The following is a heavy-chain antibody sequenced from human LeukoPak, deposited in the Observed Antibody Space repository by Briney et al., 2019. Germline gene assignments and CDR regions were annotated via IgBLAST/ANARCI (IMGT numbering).Heavy chain of an antibody. CDR1: GFTFSSYG. J-gene: IGHJ4*02. Sequence: GGSLRLSCAASGFTFSSYGMHWVRQAPGKGLELVAVISYDGSNKYYADSVKGRFTISRDNSKNTLYLQMNSLRAENTAVYYCAKDFSYYDSAGYFDYWGQGTLVTVSS. D-gene: IGHD3-22*01. V-gene: IGHV3-30*18. CDR2: ISYDGSNK. CDR3: AKDFSYYDSAGYFDY.